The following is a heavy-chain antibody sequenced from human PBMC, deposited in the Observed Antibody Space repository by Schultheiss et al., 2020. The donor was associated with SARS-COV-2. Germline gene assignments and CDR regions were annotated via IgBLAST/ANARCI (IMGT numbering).Heavy chain of an antibody. J-gene: IGHJ5*02. V-gene: IGHV1-8*01. Sequence: ASVKVSCKASGYTFTSYDINWVRQATGQGLEWMGWMNPNSGNTGYAQKFQGRVTMTRNTSISTAYMELSSLRSEDTAVYYCARVSTGNHYYDSSGPDDWFDPWGQGTLVTVSS. CDR3: ARVSTGNHYYDSSGPDDWFDP. D-gene: IGHD3-22*01. CDR2: MNPNSGNT. CDR1: GYTFTSYD.